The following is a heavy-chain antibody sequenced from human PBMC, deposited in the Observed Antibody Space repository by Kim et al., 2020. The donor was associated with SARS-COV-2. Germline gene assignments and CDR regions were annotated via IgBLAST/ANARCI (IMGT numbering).Heavy chain of an antibody. V-gene: IGHV3-30*18. Sequence: GGSLRLSCAASGFTFSSYGMHWVRQAPGKGLEWVAVISYDGSNKYYADSVKGRFTISRDNSKNTLYLQMNSLRAEDTAVYYCAKAPDLLWFNYWGQGTLVTVSS. CDR3: AKAPDLLWFNY. D-gene: IGHD3-10*01. CDR1: GFTFSSYG. CDR2: ISYDGSNK. J-gene: IGHJ4*02.